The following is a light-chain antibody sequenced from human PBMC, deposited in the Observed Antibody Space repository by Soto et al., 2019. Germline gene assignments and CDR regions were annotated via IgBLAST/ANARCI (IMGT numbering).Light chain of an antibody. CDR3: SSYTTSNTYV. Sequence: QSALTQPASMSGSPGQSITISCTGTSSDVTYYNFVSWYQHHPGKAPRLMIYEVTYRPSGVSDRFSGSKSGNTASLTISGLQPEDEADYYCSSYTTSNTYVFGTGTKVT. CDR2: EVT. CDR1: SSDVTYYNF. V-gene: IGLV2-14*01. J-gene: IGLJ1*01.